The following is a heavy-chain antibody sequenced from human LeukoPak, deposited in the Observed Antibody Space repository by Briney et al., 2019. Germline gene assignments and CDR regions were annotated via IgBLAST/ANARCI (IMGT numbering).Heavy chain of an antibody. CDR2: IWYDGSNK. Sequence: GGSLRLSCAASGFTLSSYGMHWVRQAPGKGLEWVAVIWYDGSNKYYADSVKGRFTISRDNSKNTLYLQMNSLRAEDTAVYYCARLGWELGNWDYWGQGTLVTVSP. V-gene: IGHV3-33*01. CDR1: GFTLSSYG. D-gene: IGHD1-26*01. J-gene: IGHJ4*02. CDR3: ARLGWELGNWDY.